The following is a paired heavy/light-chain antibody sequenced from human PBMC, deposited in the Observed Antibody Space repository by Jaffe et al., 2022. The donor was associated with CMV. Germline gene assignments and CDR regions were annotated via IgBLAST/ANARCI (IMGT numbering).Heavy chain of an antibody. Sequence: QVQVVQSGAEVKKPGASVMVSCKASGYTFTSYYMNWVRQAPGQGLEWMGVINPRTGNTMYTQKFQGRLTMTRDTSTGTVYMELSNLRSEDTAVYYCARGGSSGISWYPIEYWGQGTLVTVSP. CDR2: INPRTGNT. V-gene: IGHV1-46*01. CDR3: ARGGSSGISWYPIEY. J-gene: IGHJ4*02. CDR1: GYTFTSYY. D-gene: IGHD6-25*01.
Light chain of an antibody. V-gene: IGLV2-23*02. CDR3: CSYAGDRMV. Sequence: QSALTQPASVSGSPGQSITISCTGTSSDVGKYNFVSWYQHYPGKAPKLIIYEVSKWPSGVSNRFSGSKSGNTASLTISGLQAEDEADYYCCSYAGDRMVFGGGTKLTVL. CDR2: EVS. J-gene: IGLJ3*02. CDR1: SSDVGKYNF.